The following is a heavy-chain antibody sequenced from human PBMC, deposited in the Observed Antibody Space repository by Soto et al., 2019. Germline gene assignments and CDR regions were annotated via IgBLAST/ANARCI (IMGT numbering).Heavy chain of an antibody. CDR2: FWSYGTT. V-gene: IGHV4-39*01. Sequence: QIQLQESGPGLVQPAETLSLSCTVSGDSIRSGTYSWDWIRQSPGKGLEWIGCFWSYGTTPYNPSLKGRLPISLDPSKNQFSLNLKSVTAADTAVYFCARRPLAYFDSWGRGTQVTVSS. D-gene: IGHD6-13*01. J-gene: IGHJ4*02. CDR1: GDSIRSGTYS. CDR3: ARRPLAYFDS.